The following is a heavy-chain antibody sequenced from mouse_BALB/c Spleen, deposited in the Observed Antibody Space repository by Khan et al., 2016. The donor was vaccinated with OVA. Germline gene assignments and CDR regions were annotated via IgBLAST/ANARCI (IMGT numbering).Heavy chain of an antibody. CDR3: ARQPYNIMDY. D-gene: IGHD2-12*01. Sequence: VQLQESGPGLVAPSQSLSITCTISGFSLTNYGVHWVRQPPGKGLEWLVVIWSDGSTTYTSALKSRLTISKDNSKSQVFLKMNSLQTDDTAMYFCARQPYNIMDYWGQGTSVTVSS. CDR2: IWSDGST. J-gene: IGHJ4*01. V-gene: IGHV2-6-1*01. CDR1: GFSLTNYG.